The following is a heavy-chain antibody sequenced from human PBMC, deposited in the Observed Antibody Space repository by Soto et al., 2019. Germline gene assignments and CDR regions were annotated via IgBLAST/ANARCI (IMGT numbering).Heavy chain of an antibody. CDR1: GGTFSNYA. J-gene: IGHJ3*02. D-gene: IGHD5-12*01. CDR2: VTPKLATA. Sequence: SVKVSCKASGGTFSNYAINWVRQAPGLGLEWMGQVTPKLATAKHAQKFQGRVTITADESASKAYMYVSSLRSEDTAVYFCARRRDGYNSAFDIWGQGTLVTVS. CDR3: ARRRDGYNSAFDI. V-gene: IGHV1-69*13.